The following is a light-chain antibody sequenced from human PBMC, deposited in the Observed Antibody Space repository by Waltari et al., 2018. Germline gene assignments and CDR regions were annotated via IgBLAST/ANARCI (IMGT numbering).Light chain of an antibody. CDR1: QSAGVN. V-gene: IGKV3-11*01. CDR3: QQRRTWPSIT. J-gene: IGKJ5*01. CDR2: DAS. Sequence: EIVLTQSPATLSLSPGQRGTLSCRASQSAGVNLAWYQQKPGQAPRLLIYDASNRATGIPARFSGSGSGTDFTLTITGLEPEDFAVYYCQQRRTWPSITFGQGTRLEI.